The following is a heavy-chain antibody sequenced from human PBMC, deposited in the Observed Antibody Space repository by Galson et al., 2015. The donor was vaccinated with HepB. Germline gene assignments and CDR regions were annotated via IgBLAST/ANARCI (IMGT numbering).Heavy chain of an antibody. D-gene: IGHD3-9*01. V-gene: IGHV1-24*01. J-gene: IGHJ5*02. CDR3: VTLRYFDCSSAVDP. Sequence: SVKVSCKVSGYSLTELSMHWVRQAPGKGLEWMGGFDPDDDETIYAQKFQGRVTMTEDTSTDTAFMEVSSLRSDDTAGYYCVTLRYFDCSSAVDPWGQGTLVTVAS. CDR2: FDPDDDET. CDR1: GYSLTELS.